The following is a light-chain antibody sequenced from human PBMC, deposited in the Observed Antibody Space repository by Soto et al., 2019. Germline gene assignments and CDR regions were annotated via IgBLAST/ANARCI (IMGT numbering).Light chain of an antibody. V-gene: IGLV2-14*01. J-gene: IGLJ2*01. CDR1: SSDVGGYNY. Sequence: QSALTQPASVSGSPGQSITISCTGTSSDVGGYNYVSWYQQHPGKAPNLMIYEVSNRPSGVSNRFSGSKSGNTASLTISGLKAEDEADYYCSSYTSSSVVFGGGTKLTVL. CDR3: SSYTSSSVV. CDR2: EVS.